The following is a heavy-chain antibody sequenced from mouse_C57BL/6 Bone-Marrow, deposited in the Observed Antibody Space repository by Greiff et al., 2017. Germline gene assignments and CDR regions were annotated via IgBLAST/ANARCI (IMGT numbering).Heavy chain of an antibody. J-gene: IGHJ3*01. V-gene: IGHV1-81*01. CDR3: ARKDYDWAY. CDR2: IYPRSGNT. CDR1: GYTFTSYG. Sequence: VQGVESGAELARPGASVKLSCKASGYTFTSYGISWVKQRTGQGLEWIGEIYPRSGNTYYNEKFKGKATLTADKSSSTAYMGLRSLTSEDSAVYFCARKDYDWAYWGQGTLVTVSA. D-gene: IGHD2-4*01.